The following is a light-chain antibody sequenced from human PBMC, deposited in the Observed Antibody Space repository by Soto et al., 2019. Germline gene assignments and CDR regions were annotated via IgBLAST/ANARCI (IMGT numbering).Light chain of an antibody. Sequence: QSVLTQPASVSGSPGQTITISCTGTSSDVGGYNAVSWYQHHPGKAPKLIIYEVTHQPSGVSDRFSASKSGNTASLTISGLQADDEADYYCNSFRVSHLYVFGTGTKVTVL. V-gene: IGLV2-14*01. CDR2: EVT. J-gene: IGLJ1*01. CDR3: NSFRVSHLYV. CDR1: SSDVGGYNA.